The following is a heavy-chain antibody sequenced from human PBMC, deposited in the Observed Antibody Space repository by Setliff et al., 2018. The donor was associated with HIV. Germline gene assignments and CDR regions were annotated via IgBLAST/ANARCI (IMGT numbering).Heavy chain of an antibody. D-gene: IGHD5-12*01. CDR1: GGSFTSRSYY. CDR3: VRVCCRDGYNLDY. J-gene: IGHJ4*02. CDR2: IGNSGSPI. V-gene: IGHV3-48*03. Sequence: LSLTCTVSGGSFTSRSYYWSWVRQAPGKGLEWVSCIGNSGSPIYYADSVKGRFTISRDNVNNTLYLHMDSLRVEDTGVYYCVRVCCRDGYNLDYWGQGALVTVSS.